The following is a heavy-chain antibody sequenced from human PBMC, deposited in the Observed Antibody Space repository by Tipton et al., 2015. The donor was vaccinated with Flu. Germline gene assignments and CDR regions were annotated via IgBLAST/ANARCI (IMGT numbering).Heavy chain of an antibody. V-gene: IGHV4-30-4*01. Sequence: LRLSCTVSGGSISSGDYYWSWIRQPPGKGLEWIGHIYYSGSTYYNPSLKSRVIISVDTSRTQFSLRLRSVTAADTAVYYCARDPVSVLAALPGDSWGQGTLVTVSS. CDR3: ARDPVSVLAALPGDS. CDR1: GGSISSGDYY. D-gene: IGHD6-6*01. CDR2: IYYSGST. J-gene: IGHJ4*02.